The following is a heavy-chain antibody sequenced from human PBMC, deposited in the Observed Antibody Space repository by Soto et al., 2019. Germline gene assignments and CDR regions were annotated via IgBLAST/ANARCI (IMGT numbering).Heavy chain of an antibody. Sequence: PGGSLRLSCAASGFTFSSYAMHWVRQAPGKGLEWVAVISYDGSNKYYADSVKGRFTISRDNSKNTLYLQMNSLRAEDTAVYYCASIYCTNGVCYPIHFDYWGQGTLVTVSS. V-gene: IGHV3-30-3*01. CDR1: GFTFSSYA. CDR3: ASIYCTNGVCYPIHFDY. CDR2: ISYDGSNK. J-gene: IGHJ4*02. D-gene: IGHD2-8*01.